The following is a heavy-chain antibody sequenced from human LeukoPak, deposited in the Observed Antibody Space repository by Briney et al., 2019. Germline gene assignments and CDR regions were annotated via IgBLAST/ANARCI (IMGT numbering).Heavy chain of an antibody. CDR3: AREPDIVVVPAAMNAFDI. CDR2: IIPIFGTA. V-gene: IGHV1-69*13. D-gene: IGHD2-2*01. CDR1: GGTFGSYT. Sequence: SVKVSCKASGGTFGSYTITWVRQAPGQGLEWMGGIIPIFGTANYAQKFQGRVTITADESTSTAYMELSSLRSEDTAVYYCAREPDIVVVPAAMNAFDIWGQGTMVTVSS. J-gene: IGHJ3*02.